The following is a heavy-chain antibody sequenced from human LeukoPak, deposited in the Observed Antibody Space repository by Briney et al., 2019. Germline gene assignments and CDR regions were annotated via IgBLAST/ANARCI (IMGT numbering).Heavy chain of an antibody. CDR3: ARDQKWDVPHYLDY. J-gene: IGHJ4*02. V-gene: IGHV3-48*02. Sequence: GGSLRLSCAASGFTFSSNSMNWVRLAPGKDLEWVSYISTSGRIKYYADSVKGRFTISRDNARSSLYLQMNSLRDGDTAVYYCARDQKWDVPHYLDYWGQGTLVTVSS. CDR1: GFTFSSNS. CDR2: ISTSGRIK. D-gene: IGHD1-26*01.